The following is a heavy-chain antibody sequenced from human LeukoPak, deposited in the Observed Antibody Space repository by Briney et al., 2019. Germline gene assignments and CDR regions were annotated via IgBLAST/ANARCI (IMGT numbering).Heavy chain of an antibody. Sequence: ASVKVSCKASGYTFTSYGISWVRQAPGQGLEWMGWISAYNGNTNYAQKLQGRVTMTTDTSTSTAYMELRSLRSDDTAVYYCARDREYYYDSPRYNWFDPWGQGTLATVSS. CDR2: ISAYNGNT. D-gene: IGHD3-22*01. J-gene: IGHJ5*02. CDR1: GYTFTSYG. CDR3: ARDREYYYDSPRYNWFDP. V-gene: IGHV1-18*01.